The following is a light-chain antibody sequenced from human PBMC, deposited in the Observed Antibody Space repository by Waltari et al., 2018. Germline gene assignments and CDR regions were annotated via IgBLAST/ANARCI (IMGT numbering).Light chain of an antibody. CDR2: GAS. Sequence: EIVLTQSPGTLSLSPGESATLSCRASPSVSRSHLAWYQQKPGQAPRLLIYGASSRATGIPDRFSGSGSGTDFTLTISRLEPEDFAVYYCQQYGSSRTFGGGTKVEIK. J-gene: IGKJ4*01. V-gene: IGKV3-20*01. CDR1: PSVSRSH. CDR3: QQYGSSRT.